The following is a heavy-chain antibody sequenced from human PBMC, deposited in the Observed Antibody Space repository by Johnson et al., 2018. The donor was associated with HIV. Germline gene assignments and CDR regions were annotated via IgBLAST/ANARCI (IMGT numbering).Heavy chain of an antibody. V-gene: IGHV3-7*01. J-gene: IGHJ3*02. CDR1: GFTFSSYA. CDR2: IKQDGTEK. D-gene: IGHD6-19*01. CDR3: AVTVHSSGWYGGDDAFDI. Sequence: VQLVESGVGVVQPGRSLRLSCAASGFTFSSYAMHWVRQAPGKGLEWVANIKQDGTEKYYVGSVKGRFTISRDNAKNTLYLQMNSLRAEDTALYYCAVTVHSSGWYGGDDAFDIWGQGTMVTVSS.